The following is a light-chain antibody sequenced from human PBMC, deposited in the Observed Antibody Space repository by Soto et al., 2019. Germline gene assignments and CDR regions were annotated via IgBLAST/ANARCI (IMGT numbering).Light chain of an antibody. CDR2: GAS. V-gene: IGKV3-20*01. J-gene: IGKJ4*01. CDR3: QQYGSSPRLT. CDR1: QSVSSSY. Sequence: IVMTQSPATLSMSPGERATLSCRASQSVSSSYLAWYQQKPGQAPRLLIYGASSRATGIPDRFSGSGSGTDFILTISRLEPEDCAVYYCQQYGSSPRLTFGGGTKVDIK.